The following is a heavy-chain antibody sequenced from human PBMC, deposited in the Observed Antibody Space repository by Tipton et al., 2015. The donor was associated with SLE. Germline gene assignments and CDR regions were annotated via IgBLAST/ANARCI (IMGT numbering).Heavy chain of an antibody. CDR2: IKQDGSEK. CDR3: AREPPPRSSSTSSTDY. Sequence: SLRLSCAASGFTFSSYWMSWVRQAPGKGLEWVANIKQDGSEKYYVDSVKGRFTISRDNAKNSLYLQMNSLRAEDTAVHYCAREPPPRSSSTSSTDYWGQGTLVTVSS. V-gene: IGHV3-7*01. CDR1: GFTFSSYW. J-gene: IGHJ4*02. D-gene: IGHD2-2*01.